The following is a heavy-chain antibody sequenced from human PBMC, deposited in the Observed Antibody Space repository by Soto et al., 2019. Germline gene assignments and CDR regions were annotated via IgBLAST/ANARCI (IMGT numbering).Heavy chain of an antibody. CDR2: IYPGDSDT. CDR1: GYSFTSYW. D-gene: IGHD3-10*01. V-gene: IGHV5-51*01. CDR3: ARHNYGSGSYYLKGWFDP. Sequence: GESLKISCKGSGYSFTSYWIGWVRQMPGKGLEWMGIIYPGDSDTRYSPSFQGQVTISVDKSISTAYLQWSSLKASDTAMYYCARHNYGSGSYYLKGWFDPWGQGTLVTVSS. J-gene: IGHJ5*02.